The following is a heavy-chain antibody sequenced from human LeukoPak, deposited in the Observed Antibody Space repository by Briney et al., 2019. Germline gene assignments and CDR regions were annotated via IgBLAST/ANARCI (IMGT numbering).Heavy chain of an antibody. V-gene: IGHV3-21*01. CDR2: ISSSSSYI. CDR1: GFTFRGYA. CDR3: ARDSPLRYDSSGYYPDY. Sequence: GGSLRLSCAASGFTFRGYAMSWVRQAPGRGLEWVSSISSSSSYIYSADSVKGRFTSSRDNAKNSLYLQMNSLRAEDTAVYYCARDSPLRYDSSGYYPDYWGRGTLVTVSS. D-gene: IGHD3-22*01. J-gene: IGHJ4*02.